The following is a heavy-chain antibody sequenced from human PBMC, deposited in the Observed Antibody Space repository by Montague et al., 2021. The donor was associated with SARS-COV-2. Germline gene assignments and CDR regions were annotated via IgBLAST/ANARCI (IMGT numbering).Heavy chain of an antibody. CDR1: GGSFSGYY. CDR2: INHSGST. CDR3: ARGPTNNIGMVATRLDY. V-gene: IGHV4-34*01. J-gene: IGHJ4*02. Sequence: SETLSLTCAVYGGSFSGYYWNWIRQPPGKGLEWIGEINHSGSTNYNPSLKSRVTISVDTSNNQFSLKLTSVTAADTAAYYCARGPTNNIGMVATRLDYWGQGTLVTASS. D-gene: IGHD5-12*01.